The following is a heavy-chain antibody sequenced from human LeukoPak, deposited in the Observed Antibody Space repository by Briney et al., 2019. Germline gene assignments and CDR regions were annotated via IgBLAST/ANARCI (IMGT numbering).Heavy chain of an antibody. Sequence: VASEKVSCKASGYSFTAFHMHWLRQAPGQGFEWMGWLNSKSGGATYAQKFQGRVTMTRDTSISTAYMELRSLRSDDTAVYYRARNLEGVDYWGQGTLVTVSS. V-gene: IGHV1-2*02. J-gene: IGHJ4*02. CDR1: GYSFTAFH. CDR3: ARNLEGVDY. CDR2: LNSKSGGA.